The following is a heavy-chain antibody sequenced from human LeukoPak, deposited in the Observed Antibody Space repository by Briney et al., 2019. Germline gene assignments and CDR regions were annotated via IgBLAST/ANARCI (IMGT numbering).Heavy chain of an antibody. CDR2: IIPIFGTA. D-gene: IGHD1-14*01. V-gene: IGHV1-69*06. CDR3: ATGPGAPDY. Sequence: SVKVSCKASGYTFTGNYMHWMRQAPGQGLEWMGGIIPIFGTANYAQKFQGRVTITADKSTSAAYMELSSLRSEDTAVYYCATGPGAPDYWGQGTLVTVSS. CDR1: GYTFTGNY. J-gene: IGHJ4*02.